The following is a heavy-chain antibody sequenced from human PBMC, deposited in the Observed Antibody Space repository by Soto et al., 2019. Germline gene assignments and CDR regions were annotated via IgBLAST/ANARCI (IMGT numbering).Heavy chain of an antibody. CDR2: INPNSGET. CDR1: GYSFSGYY. D-gene: IGHD3-3*01. CDR3: ARYCTFLEWYCYGMDV. J-gene: IGHJ6*02. Sequence: QVQLVQSGAEVKKPGASVKVSCKASGYSFSGYYIHWVRQAPGQGLEWMGWINPNSGETDYAQKLLGRVTMTRDTSISTAFMAVTSPRSDDTAVYYCARYCTFLEWYCYGMDVWGQGTTVTVSS. V-gene: IGHV1-2*02.